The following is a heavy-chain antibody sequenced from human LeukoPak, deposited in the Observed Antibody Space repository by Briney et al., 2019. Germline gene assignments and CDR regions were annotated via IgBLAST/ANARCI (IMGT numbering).Heavy chain of an antibody. CDR2: IYYSGST. V-gene: IGHV4-59*01. J-gene: IGHJ5*02. CDR3: AREGYDSSGYSGWFDP. D-gene: IGHD3-22*01. Sequence: SETLSLTCTVSGGSISSYYWSWIRQPPGKGLEWIGYIYYSGSTNYNPSLKSRVTISVDTSKNQFSLKLSSVTAADTAVYYCAREGYDSSGYSGWFDPWGQGTLVTVSS. CDR1: GGSISSYY.